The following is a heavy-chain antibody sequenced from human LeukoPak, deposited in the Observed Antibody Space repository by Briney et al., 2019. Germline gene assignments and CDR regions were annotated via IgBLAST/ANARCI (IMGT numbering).Heavy chain of an antibody. CDR1: GGSISSGSYY. V-gene: IGHV4-61*02. D-gene: IGHD2-2*01. CDR2: IYTSGST. CDR3: AREDYQLPPFYFDY. J-gene: IGHJ4*02. Sequence: SETLSLTCTVSGGSISSGSYYWSWIRPPAGKGLEWIGRIYTSGSTNYNTSLKSLVTISVDTSKKQFSLKLSSVTAADTAVYYCAREDYQLPPFYFDYWGQGTLVTVSS.